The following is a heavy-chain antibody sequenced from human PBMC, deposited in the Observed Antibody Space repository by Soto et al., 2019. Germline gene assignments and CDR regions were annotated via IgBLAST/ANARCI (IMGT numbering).Heavy chain of an antibody. Sequence: QIQLVQSGAEVKKPGASVKASCKASGYTFSSYHITWVRQAPGQGLEWMGWISAYNGNTNYAQNLQGRVTMTTDPSTSTAYMELRRLRSDGTAVYFCAGDLPPVDYWGQGTVVTVSS. CDR2: ISAYNGNT. V-gene: IGHV1-18*01. J-gene: IGHJ4*02. CDR1: GYTFSSYH. CDR3: AGDLPPVDY.